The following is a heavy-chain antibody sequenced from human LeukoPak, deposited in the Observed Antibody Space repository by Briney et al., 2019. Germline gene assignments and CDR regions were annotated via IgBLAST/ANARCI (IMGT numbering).Heavy chain of an antibody. Sequence: PGESLKISCKGSGYSFTSYWIGWVRRMPGKGLEWMGIIYPGDSDTRYSPSFQGQVTISADKSISTAYLQWSSLKASDTAMYYCARQRRNGGIAASNDAFDIWGQGTMVTVSS. V-gene: IGHV5-51*01. CDR1: GYSFTSYW. CDR2: IYPGDSDT. D-gene: IGHD6-13*01. J-gene: IGHJ3*02. CDR3: ARQRRNGGIAASNDAFDI.